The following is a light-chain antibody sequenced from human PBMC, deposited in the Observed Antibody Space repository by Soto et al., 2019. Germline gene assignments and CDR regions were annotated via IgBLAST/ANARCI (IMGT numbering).Light chain of an antibody. CDR2: KAS. V-gene: IGKV1-5*03. CDR1: QTISSW. J-gene: IGKJ1*01. CDR3: QQYETFSGT. Sequence: PSTLSGAVGDRVTITCRASQTISSWLAWYQQKPGKAPKLLIYKASTLKSGVPSRFSGSGSGTEFTLTIASLQPDDFATYYCQQYETFSGTFGPGTKVDIK.